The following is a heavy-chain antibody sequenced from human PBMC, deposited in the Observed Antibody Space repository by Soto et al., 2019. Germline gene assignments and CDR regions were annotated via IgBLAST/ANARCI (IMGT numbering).Heavy chain of an antibody. CDR1: GFTFNAYS. J-gene: IGHJ4*02. CDR3: ARPDGATYNFRY. Sequence: DVQLLESGGSVVQPGGSLRLSCAASGFTFNAYSLSWVRQAPGKGLQWVSAISTTGGSTYYADSVKGRFTISRDNSQNTLSLQMNSLRAEDTAVYYCARPDGATYNFRYWGQGTLVNVSS. V-gene: IGHV3-23*01. CDR2: ISTTGGST. D-gene: IGHD1-1*01.